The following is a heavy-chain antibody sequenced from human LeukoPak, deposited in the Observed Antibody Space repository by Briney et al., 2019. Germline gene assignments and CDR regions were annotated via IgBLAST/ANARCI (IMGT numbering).Heavy chain of an antibody. CDR2: IWHDGSHK. D-gene: IGHD5-18*01. Sequence: GGSLRLSCAASGFAFNTYAMHWVRQAPGKGLEWVTLIWHDGSHKFYIDSVRGRFTISRDNSRNTVYLQMNSLRAEDTAVYYCAKAGYSYGQRHYFDYWGQGTLVTVSS. CDR1: GFAFNTYA. V-gene: IGHV3-30*02. CDR3: AKAGYSYGQRHYFDY. J-gene: IGHJ4*02.